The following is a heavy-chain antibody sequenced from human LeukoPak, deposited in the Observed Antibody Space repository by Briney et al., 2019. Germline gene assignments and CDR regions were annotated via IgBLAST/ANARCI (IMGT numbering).Heavy chain of an antibody. CDR1: GFTFSSYS. CDR3: ARNKYYYGSGSTPYYFDY. V-gene: IGHV3-21*01. J-gene: IGHJ4*02. D-gene: IGHD3-10*01. CDR2: IGSSSSYI. Sequence: AGGSLRLSCAASGFTFSSYSMNWVRQAPGKGLEWVSSIGSSSSYIYYADSVKGRFTISRDNAKNSLYLQMNSLRAEDTAVYYCARNKYYYGSGSTPYYFDYWGQGTLVTVSS.